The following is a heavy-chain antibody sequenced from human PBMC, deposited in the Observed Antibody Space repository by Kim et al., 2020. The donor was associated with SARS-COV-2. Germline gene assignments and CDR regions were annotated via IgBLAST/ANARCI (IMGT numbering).Heavy chain of an antibody. Sequence: YYADSVKGRFAISRDNFKNTLFLQMNTLRAEDTAVYYCAKGRGTYGDYGSWGQGALVTVSS. CDR3: AKGRGTYGDYGS. J-gene: IGHJ5*02. D-gene: IGHD4-17*01. V-gene: IGHV3-23*01.